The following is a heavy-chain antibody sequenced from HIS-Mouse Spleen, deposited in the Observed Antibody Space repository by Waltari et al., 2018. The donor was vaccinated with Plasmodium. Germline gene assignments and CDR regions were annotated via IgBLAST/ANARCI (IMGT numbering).Heavy chain of an antibody. CDR2: ISYDGSNK. V-gene: IGHV3-30*18. J-gene: IGHJ6*02. CDR3: AKAIVGATTLYYYYGMDV. D-gene: IGHD1-26*01. CDR1: GFTFSSYG. Sequence: QVQLVESGGGVVQPGRSLRLSCAASGFTFSSYGMHWVRKAPGKGLELVAVISYDGSNKYSADSVKGRFTISRDNSKNTLYLQMNSLRAEDTAVYYCAKAIVGATTLYYYYGMDVWGQGTTVTVSS.